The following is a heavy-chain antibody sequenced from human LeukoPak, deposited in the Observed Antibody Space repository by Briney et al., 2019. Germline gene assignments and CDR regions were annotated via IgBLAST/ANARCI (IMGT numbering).Heavy chain of an antibody. J-gene: IGHJ4*02. CDR1: GFTFSSYA. CDR2: ISGSVGST. D-gene: IGHD4-11*01. CDR3: AKAPDYHGTYFDY. Sequence: GSLILSCAASGFTFSSYAMSWVRQAPGKGLEWVSAISGSVGSTYYADSVKGRFTISRVNSKNTLYLQMTSLRAEDTAVYCCAKAPDYHGTYFDYWGQGTLVTVSS. V-gene: IGHV3-23*01.